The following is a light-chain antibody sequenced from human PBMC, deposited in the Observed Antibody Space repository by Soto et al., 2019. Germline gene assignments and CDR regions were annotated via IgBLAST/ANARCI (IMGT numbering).Light chain of an antibody. CDR1: QGVGSF. V-gene: IGKV3-11*01. Sequence: VVLTQSPATLSLSPGERATLSCRASQGVGSFLAWYQQKPGQGPRLLIYDASLRATGTPARFSGSGSGTDFTLTISSQEPEDSAVYFCQQRYNWPPITFGHGTRLEIK. CDR3: QQRYNWPPIT. J-gene: IGKJ5*01. CDR2: DAS.